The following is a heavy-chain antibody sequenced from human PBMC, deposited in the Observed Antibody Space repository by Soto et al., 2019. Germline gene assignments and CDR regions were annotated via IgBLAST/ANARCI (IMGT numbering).Heavy chain of an antibody. CDR3: AREDYGSGSFDY. J-gene: IGHJ4*02. CDR1: GFTFSSYG. Sequence: QVQLVESGGGVVQPGMSLRLSCAASGFTFSSYGMHWVRQAPGKGLEWVAVIWYDGSNKYYADSVKGRFTISRDNSKNTLYLQMNSLRAEDTAVYYWAREDYGSGSFDYWGQGTLVTVSS. CDR2: IWYDGSNK. V-gene: IGHV3-33*01. D-gene: IGHD3-10*01.